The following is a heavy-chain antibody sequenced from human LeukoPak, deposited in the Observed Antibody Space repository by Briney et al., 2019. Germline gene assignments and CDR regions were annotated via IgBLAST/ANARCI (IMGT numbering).Heavy chain of an antibody. V-gene: IGHV3-7*01. CDR1: GFTFSSYW. D-gene: IGHD3-16*01. J-gene: IGHJ4*02. Sequence: GGSLRLSCAASGFTFSSYWMSWVRQAPGKGLEWVANIKQDGSEKYYADSVKGRFTLSRDNSKNTLYLQMNSLRAEDTAVYYCARDYYDYVWGTFDYWGQGTLVTVSS. CDR2: IKQDGSEK. CDR3: ARDYYDYVWGTFDY.